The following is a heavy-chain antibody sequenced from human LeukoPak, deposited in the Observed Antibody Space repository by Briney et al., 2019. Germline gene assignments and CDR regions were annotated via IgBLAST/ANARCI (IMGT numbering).Heavy chain of an antibody. CDR1: GGSINSYY. J-gene: IGHJ5*02. D-gene: IGHD3-16*01. V-gene: IGHV4-59*01. CDR3: ARLIPGGVVSWFDP. Sequence: SETLSLTCTVSGGSINSYYWSWIRQPPGKGLEWIGYIYYSGSTNYNPSLKSRVTISVDTSKNQFSLKLSSVTAADTAVYYCARLIPGGVVSWFDPWGQGTLVTVSS. CDR2: IYYSGST.